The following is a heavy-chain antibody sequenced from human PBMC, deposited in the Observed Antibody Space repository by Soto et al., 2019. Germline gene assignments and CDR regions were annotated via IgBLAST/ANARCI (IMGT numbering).Heavy chain of an antibody. CDR2: ISAYNGNT. J-gene: IGHJ6*02. CDR3: ARDRSIAARPYYYGMDV. CDR1: GYTFTSYG. D-gene: IGHD6-6*01. Sequence: QVQLVQSGAEVKKPGASVKVSCKASGYTFTSYGISWVRQAPGQGLEWMGWISAYNGNTNYAQKLQGRVTITTDTSTSTAYMELRSLRSDDTAVYYCARDRSIAARPYYYGMDVWGQGTTVTVSS. V-gene: IGHV1-18*01.